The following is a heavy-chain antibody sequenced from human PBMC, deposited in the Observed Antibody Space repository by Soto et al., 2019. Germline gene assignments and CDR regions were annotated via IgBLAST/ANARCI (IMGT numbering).Heavy chain of an antibody. CDR3: ARRGKKSFYYYMDV. V-gene: IGHV4-59*08. J-gene: IGHJ6*03. Sequence: SETLSLTCTVSGGSISSYYWTWVRQSPGKGLEWIGYVFSSGSTNYNPSLESRVTISLDTSKNQFSLKVISVTAADTAVYYCARRGKKSFYYYMDVWGKGITVTVSS. CDR1: GGSISSYY. CDR2: VFSSGST.